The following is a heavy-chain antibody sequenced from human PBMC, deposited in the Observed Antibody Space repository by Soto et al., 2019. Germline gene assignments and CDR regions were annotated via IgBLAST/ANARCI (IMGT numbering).Heavy chain of an antibody. Sequence: QEQLVQSGAEVKKPGSSVKVSCKASGGLFSSYPISWVRQVPGQGLEWMGGIIPVFQTAYYTQRFQGRVTITADESTNTAYMELSSPRSEDTAIYYWAIYHLELFRFDYWGQGTLVTVSS. CDR2: IIPVFQTA. D-gene: IGHD2-2*01. J-gene: IGHJ4*02. CDR3: AIYHLELFRFDY. CDR1: GGLFSSYP. V-gene: IGHV1-69*01.